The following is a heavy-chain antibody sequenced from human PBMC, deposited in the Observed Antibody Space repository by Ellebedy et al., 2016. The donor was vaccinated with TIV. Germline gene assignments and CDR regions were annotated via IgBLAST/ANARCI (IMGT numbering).Heavy chain of an antibody. D-gene: IGHD3-9*01. CDR1: GFIFTYYG. V-gene: IGHV3-30*03. CDR2: ISDDGSKE. Sequence: PGGSLRLSCTASGFIFTYYGMHRVRQAPGKGLEWVTSISDDGSKEYFADSVKGRFTISKDNSRNTLYLQMNSLSADDTAVYYCARPLCRDYDVSTGYCHYYYFIMDVWGQGTTVTVSS. J-gene: IGHJ6*02. CDR3: ARPLCRDYDVSTGYCHYYYFIMDV.